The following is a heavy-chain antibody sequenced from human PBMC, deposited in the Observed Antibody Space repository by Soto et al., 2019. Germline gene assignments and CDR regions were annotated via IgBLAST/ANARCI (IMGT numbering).Heavy chain of an antibody. Sequence: ASVKVSCKASGYTFTGYYMHWVRQAPGQGLEWMGWINPNSGGTNYAQKFQGWVTMTRDTSISTAYMELSRLRSDDTAVYYCARGHVYSSSSLVSTWFDPWGQGTLVTVSS. CDR3: ARGHVYSSSSLVSTWFDP. J-gene: IGHJ5*02. D-gene: IGHD6-6*01. V-gene: IGHV1-2*04. CDR1: GYTFTGYY. CDR2: INPNSGGT.